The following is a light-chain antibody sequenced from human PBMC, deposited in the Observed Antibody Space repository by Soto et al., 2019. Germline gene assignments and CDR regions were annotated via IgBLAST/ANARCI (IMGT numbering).Light chain of an antibody. V-gene: IGKV1-39*01. CDR1: QSISSS. J-gene: IGKJ1*01. CDR3: QHYNSYSEA. Sequence: DIQMTQSPSSLSASVGDRVTITCRARQSISSSLNWYQQKAGKAPKLLIYAASSLQSGVPSRFSGSGSGTDFTLTISSLQPEDFATYYCQHYNSYSEAFGQGTKVDIK. CDR2: AAS.